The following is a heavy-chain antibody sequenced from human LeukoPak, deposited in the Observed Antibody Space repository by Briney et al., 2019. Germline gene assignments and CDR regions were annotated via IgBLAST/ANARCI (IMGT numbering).Heavy chain of an antibody. CDR1: GGTFSSYA. CDR2: IIPIFGTA. CDR3: ARVGELRYFDWLFDY. V-gene: IGHV1-69*13. J-gene: IGHJ4*02. Sequence: ASVKVSCKASGGTFSSYAISWVRQAPGQGLEWMGGIIPIFGTANYAQKFQGRVTITADESTSTAYMELSSLRSEDTAVYYCARVGELRYFDWLFDYWGQGTPVTVSS. D-gene: IGHD3-9*01.